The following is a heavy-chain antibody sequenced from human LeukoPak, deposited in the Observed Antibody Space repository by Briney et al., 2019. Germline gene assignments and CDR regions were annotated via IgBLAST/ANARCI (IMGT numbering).Heavy chain of an antibody. J-gene: IGHJ4*02. CDR2: ISSSSAYI. CDR1: GFTFSTYT. Sequence: GGSLRLSCAASGFTFSTYTMNWVRQAPGKGLEWVSSISSSSAYIYYADSVKGRFTISRDNAKNSLYLQMNSLRAEDTAVYYCARVAGYCSSTRNCYSVLWGQGTLVPVSS. V-gene: IGHV3-21*01. CDR3: ARVAGYCSSTRNCYSVL. D-gene: IGHD2-2*01.